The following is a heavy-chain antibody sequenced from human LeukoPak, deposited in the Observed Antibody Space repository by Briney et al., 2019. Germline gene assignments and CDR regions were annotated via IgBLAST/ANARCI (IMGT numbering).Heavy chain of an antibody. J-gene: IGHJ6*02. CDR1: GSTFSSYA. D-gene: IGHD4-23*01. CDR2: ISYDGSNK. V-gene: IGHV3-30-3*01. Sequence: GGSLRLSCVASGSTFSSYAMHWVRQAPGKGLEWVAVISYDGSNKYYADSVKGRSTISRDNSKNTLCLQMNSLRAEDTAVYYCASLDTVVPYYYYYGMDVWGQGTTVTVSS. CDR3: ASLDTVVPYYYYYGMDV.